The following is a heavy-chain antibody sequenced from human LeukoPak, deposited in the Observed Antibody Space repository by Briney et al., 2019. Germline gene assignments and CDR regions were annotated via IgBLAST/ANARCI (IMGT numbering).Heavy chain of an antibody. V-gene: IGHV3-23*01. D-gene: IGHD3-9*01. Sequence: SLRVSCAASGFTFSNSAMSWVRQAPGKGLEWVSATSGRADHTYYADSAKGRFTISRDNSKNTVYLQMNSLRDEDTAVYYCAKDPQENRSDWLMRYFDLWGQGNLVSVSS. CDR2: TSGRADHT. J-gene: IGHJ5*02. CDR3: AKDPQENRSDWLMRYFDL. CDR1: GFTFSNSA.